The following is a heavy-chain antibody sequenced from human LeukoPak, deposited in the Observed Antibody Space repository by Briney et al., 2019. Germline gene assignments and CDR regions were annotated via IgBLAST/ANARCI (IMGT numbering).Heavy chain of an antibody. J-gene: IGHJ4*02. Sequence: SGPALVKPTQTLTLTCTFSGFSLSTSAMCVSWIRQPPGKALEWLARIDWDDDKYYSTSLKTRLTICKDTSKNQVVLTMTNMDPVDTATYYCARAFYGGNSVDSWGQGTLVTVSS. D-gene: IGHD4-23*01. CDR3: ARAFYGGNSVDS. CDR1: GFSLSTSAMC. V-gene: IGHV2-70*11. CDR2: IDWDDDK.